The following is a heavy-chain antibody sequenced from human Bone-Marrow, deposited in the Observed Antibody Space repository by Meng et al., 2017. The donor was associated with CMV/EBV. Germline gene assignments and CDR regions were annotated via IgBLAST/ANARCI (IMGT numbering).Heavy chain of an antibody. V-gene: IGHV1-2*02. J-gene: IGHJ4*02. Sequence: ASVKVSCKASGYTFTSYGISWVRQAPGQGLEWMGWINPDRGGTKYAQKFQGRVTMTRDTPISTAYMELSSLRSDDTAVYYCARSKTRTRTALSDYWGQGTLVTVSS. CDR2: INPDRGGT. CDR1: GYTFTSYG. CDR3: ARSKTRTRTALSDY. D-gene: IGHD5-18*01.